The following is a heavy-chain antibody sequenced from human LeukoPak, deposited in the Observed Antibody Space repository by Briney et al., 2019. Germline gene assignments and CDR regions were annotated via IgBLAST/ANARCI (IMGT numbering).Heavy chain of an antibody. CDR3: ARDRNDYGDYAFDY. V-gene: IGHV3-30*02. D-gene: IGHD4-17*01. CDR1: GFTFSSYG. Sequence: PGGSLRLSCAASGFTFSSYGMHWVRQAPGKGLEWVAFIRYDGSNKYYADSVKGRFTISRDNSKNTLYLQMNSLRAEDTAVYYCARDRNDYGDYAFDYWGQGTLVTVSS. J-gene: IGHJ4*02. CDR2: IRYDGSNK.